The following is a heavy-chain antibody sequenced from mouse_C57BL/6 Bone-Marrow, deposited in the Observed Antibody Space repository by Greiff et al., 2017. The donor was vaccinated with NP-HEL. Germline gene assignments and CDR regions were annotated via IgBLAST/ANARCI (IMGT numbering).Heavy chain of an antibody. J-gene: IGHJ2*01. D-gene: IGHD1-1*01. CDR1: GYTFTSYW. CDR2: IHPNSGST. CDR3: ARTTVVAKGFFDY. V-gene: IGHV1-64*01. Sequence: QVQLQQPGAELVKPGASVKLSCKASGYTFTSYWMHWVKQRPGQGLEWIGMIHPNSGSTNYNEKFKSKATLTVDKSSSTAYMQPSSLTSEDSAVYYCARTTVVAKGFFDYWGQGTTLPVSS.